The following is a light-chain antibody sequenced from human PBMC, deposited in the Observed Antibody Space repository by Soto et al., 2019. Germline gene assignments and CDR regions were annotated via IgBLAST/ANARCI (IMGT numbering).Light chain of an antibody. J-gene: IGLJ2*01. Sequence: QSVLTQPASVSGSPGQSITISCTGTSSDVGGYNYVSWYQHHPGKAPKLMIYDVSNRPSGVSNRFSGSKSGNTASLTISGLQAEDEADYDCSSYTSSSTPLVFGGGTKLTVL. V-gene: IGLV2-14*03. CDR3: SSYTSSSTPLV. CDR2: DVS. CDR1: SSDVGGYNY.